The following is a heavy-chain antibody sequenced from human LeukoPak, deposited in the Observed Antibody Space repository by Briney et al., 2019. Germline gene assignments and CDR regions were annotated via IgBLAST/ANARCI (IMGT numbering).Heavy chain of an antibody. D-gene: IGHD5/OR15-5a*01. V-gene: IGHV3-74*01. J-gene: IGHJ3*02. CDR2: IKSDGSST. CDR3: ARSTMSNVFDI. Sequence: GGSLRLSCAASGFTFSSYWMHWVRQAPGKGLVWVSRIKSDGSSTSYADSVKGRFTISRDNAKNTLYLQMNSLGAEDTAVYYCARSTMSNVFDIWGQGTMVTVSS. CDR1: GFTFSSYW.